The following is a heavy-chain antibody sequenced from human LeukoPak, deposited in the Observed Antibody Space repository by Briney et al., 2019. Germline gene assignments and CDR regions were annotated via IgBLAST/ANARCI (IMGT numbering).Heavy chain of an antibody. J-gene: IGHJ3*02. CDR3: ARGLLQLWSYDAFDI. V-gene: IGHV4-59*12. D-gene: IGHD5-18*01. CDR2: IYYSGST. Sequence: SETLSLTCTVSGGSISSYYWSWIRQPPGKGLEWIGYIYYSGSTYYNPSLKSRVTISVDTSKNQFSLKLSSVTAADTAVYYCARGLLQLWSYDAFDIWGQGTMVTVSS. CDR1: GGSISSYY.